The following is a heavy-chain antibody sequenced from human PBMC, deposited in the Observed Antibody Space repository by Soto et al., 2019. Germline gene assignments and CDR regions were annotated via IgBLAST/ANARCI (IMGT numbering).Heavy chain of an antibody. Sequence: QLQLQESGPGLVKPSETLSLTCTVSGGSISSSSYYWGWIRQPPGKGLEWIGSIYYSGSTYYNPSLKSRVTISVDTSQNQFSLTLGSVTAADTAVYYCAGAPRSGRYLLDRPSYFDYWGQGTLVTVSS. CDR1: GGSISSSSYY. CDR3: AGAPRSGRYLLDRPSYFDY. CDR2: IYYSGST. J-gene: IGHJ4*02. D-gene: IGHD3-10*01. V-gene: IGHV4-39*01.